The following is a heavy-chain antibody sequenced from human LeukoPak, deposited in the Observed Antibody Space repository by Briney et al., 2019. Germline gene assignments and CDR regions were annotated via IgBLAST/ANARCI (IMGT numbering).Heavy chain of an antibody. D-gene: IGHD4-17*01. CDR1: GGTFNSYA. J-gene: IGHJ4*02. V-gene: IGHV1-69*04. Sequence: ASVKVSCKASGGTFNSYAISWVRQAPGQGLEWMGRIIPIFGIANYAQKFQGRVTITADKSTSTAYMELSSLRSEDTAVYYCARETTYGDYDYWGQGTLVTVSS. CDR2: IIPIFGIA. CDR3: ARETTYGDYDY.